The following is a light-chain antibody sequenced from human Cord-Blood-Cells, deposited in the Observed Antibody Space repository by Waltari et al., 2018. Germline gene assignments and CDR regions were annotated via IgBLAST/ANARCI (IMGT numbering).Light chain of an antibody. CDR3: CSYAGSSTFEV. V-gene: IGLV2-23*03. Sequence: QSALTQPASVSGSPGQSITISCTGTSSDVGGYNPVSWYQQHPGKAPKLMIYEGSKRPSWVSNRFSGSKSGNTAALTISGLQAEDEADYYCCSYAGSSTFEVFGGGTKLTVL. CDR2: EGS. CDR1: SSDVGGYNP. J-gene: IGLJ2*01.